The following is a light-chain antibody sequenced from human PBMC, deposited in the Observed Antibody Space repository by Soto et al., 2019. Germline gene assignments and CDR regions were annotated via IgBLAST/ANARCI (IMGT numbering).Light chain of an antibody. V-gene: IGKV3-20*01. CDR3: QQYGSSGT. CDR1: QSVSSSY. CDR2: GAS. J-gene: IGKJ1*01. Sequence: EIVLTRSPVTLSWSPCEIAALSQRACQSVSSSYLAWYQQIPGQDPRLLIYGASSRATGIPDRFSGSGSGTDFTLTISRLEPEDFAVYYCQQYGSSGTCGQGTKVDI.